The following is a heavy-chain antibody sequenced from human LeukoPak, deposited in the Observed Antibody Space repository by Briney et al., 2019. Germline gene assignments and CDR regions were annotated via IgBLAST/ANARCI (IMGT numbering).Heavy chain of an antibody. V-gene: IGHV1-69*05. CDR3: ARSGRDYSTYYFDY. J-gene: IGHJ4*02. Sequence: SVKVSCKASGGTFSSYAISWVRQAPGQGLEWMGRIIPIFSTANYAQKFQGRVTITTDESTSTAYMELSSLRSEDTAVYYCARSGRDYSTYYFDYWGQGTLVTVSS. CDR2: IIPIFSTA. D-gene: IGHD2-15*01. CDR1: GGTFSSYA.